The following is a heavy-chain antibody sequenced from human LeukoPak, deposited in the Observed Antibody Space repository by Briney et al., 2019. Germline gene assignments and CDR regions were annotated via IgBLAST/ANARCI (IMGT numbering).Heavy chain of an antibody. CDR3: ARDSTEAFDI. V-gene: IGHV3-21*01. J-gene: IGHJ3*02. D-gene: IGHD4-17*01. CDR2: ISSSSSYI. Sequence: GGSLRLSCAASGFTFSSYSMTWVRQAPGKGLEWVSSISSSSSYIYYADSVKGRFTISRDNAKNSLYLQMNSLRAEDTAVYYCARDSTEAFDIWGQGTMVTVSS. CDR1: GFTFSSYS.